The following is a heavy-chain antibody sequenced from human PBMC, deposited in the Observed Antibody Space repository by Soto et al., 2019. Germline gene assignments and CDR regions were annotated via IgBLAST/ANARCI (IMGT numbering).Heavy chain of an antibody. CDR2: IWYDGSNK. CDR3: ARDRGTAMVYFDY. Sequence: QVQLVESGGGVVQPGRSLRLSCAASGFTFSSYGMHWVRQAPGKGLEWVAVIWYDGSNKYYADSVKGRFTISRDNSKNTLYLQMNSLRAGDTAVYYCARDRGTAMVYFDYWGQGTLVTVSS. D-gene: IGHD5-18*01. J-gene: IGHJ4*02. V-gene: IGHV3-33*01. CDR1: GFTFSSYG.